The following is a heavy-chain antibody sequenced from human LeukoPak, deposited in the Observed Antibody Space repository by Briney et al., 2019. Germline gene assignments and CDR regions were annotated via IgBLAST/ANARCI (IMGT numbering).Heavy chain of an antibody. CDR1: GFTFSSYW. V-gene: IGHV3-7*01. D-gene: IGHD3-10*01. CDR2: IKYDGSEK. CDR3: ARDPTYDSGSPLGY. Sequence: PGGSLRLSCAASGFTFSSYWMTWVRQAPGKGLEWVANIKYDGSEKFYVGSVRGRFTISRDNTNNSLHLQMNSLRAEDTAIYYCARDPTYDSGSPLGYGGQGTLVAVSS. J-gene: IGHJ4*02.